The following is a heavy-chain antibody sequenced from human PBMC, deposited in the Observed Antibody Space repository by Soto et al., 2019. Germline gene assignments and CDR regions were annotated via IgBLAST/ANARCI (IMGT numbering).Heavy chain of an antibody. CDR3: ARRSYAMDV. V-gene: IGHV3-53*01. CDR1: GFTVSSSY. J-gene: IGHJ6*02. Sequence: EVQLVESGGGLIQPGGSLRLSCTASGFTVSSSYMSWVRQAPGKGLEWVSVIYSGGNTYYADSVKGRFTISRDNSKNTLYLHMTSLRVEDTAVYYCARRSYAMDVWGQGTTVTVSS. CDR2: IYSGGNT.